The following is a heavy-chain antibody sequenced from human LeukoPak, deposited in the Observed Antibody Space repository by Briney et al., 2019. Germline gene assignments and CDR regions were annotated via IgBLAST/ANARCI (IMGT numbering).Heavy chain of an antibody. V-gene: IGHV1-18*01. CDR3: ARDGYYYDSSAYYYQDGFDI. J-gene: IGHJ3*02. CDR1: GYTFTSYG. CDR2: ISAYNGHT. D-gene: IGHD3-22*01. Sequence: ASAKVSCKASGYTFTSYGISWVRQPPGQGLEWMGWISAYNGHTNYAQKLQGRLTMTTDTSTSTAYMEMRSLRSDDTAVYYCARDGYYYDSSAYYYQDGFDIWGQGTMVTVSS.